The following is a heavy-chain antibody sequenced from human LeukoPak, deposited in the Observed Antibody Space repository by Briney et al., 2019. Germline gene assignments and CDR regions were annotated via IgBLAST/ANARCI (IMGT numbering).Heavy chain of an antibody. D-gene: IGHD4-17*01. Sequence: GGSLRLSCAASGFTFSSYAMSWVRQAPGKGLEWVSAISGSGGSTYYADSVKGRFTISRDNSKNTLYLQMNSLRAEDTAVYYCAKFLGDDYGDYVPLNWFDPWGQGTLVTVSS. CDR3: AKFLGDDYGDYVPLNWFDP. V-gene: IGHV3-23*01. J-gene: IGHJ5*02. CDR1: GFTFSSYA. CDR2: ISGSGGST.